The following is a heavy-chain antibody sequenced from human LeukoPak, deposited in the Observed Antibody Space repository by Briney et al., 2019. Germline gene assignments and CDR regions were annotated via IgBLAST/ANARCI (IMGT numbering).Heavy chain of an antibody. CDR3: AKGHSGSYYDGNFDY. CDR2: IYSGGST. V-gene: IGHV3-53*05. CDR1: GFTVSSNY. Sequence: PGGSLRLSCAASGFTVSSNYMSWVRQAPGKGLEWVSVIYSGGSTYYADSVKGRFTISRDNAKNSLYLQMNSLRAEDTALYYCAKGHSGSYYDGNFDYWGQGTLVTVSS. J-gene: IGHJ4*02. D-gene: IGHD1-26*01.